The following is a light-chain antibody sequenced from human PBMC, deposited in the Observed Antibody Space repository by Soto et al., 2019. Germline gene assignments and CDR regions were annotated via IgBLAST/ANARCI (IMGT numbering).Light chain of an antibody. Sequence: EIVLTQSPVTLSLSPGERATLSCRASQSVTTFLAWYQQKPGQAPRLLIYDASKRATGIPARFSGSGSGTDFTLTISSLEPEDFAVYYCHQRTNWPLTFGGGTKVEI. V-gene: IGKV3-11*01. J-gene: IGKJ4*01. CDR3: HQRTNWPLT. CDR2: DAS. CDR1: QSVTTF.